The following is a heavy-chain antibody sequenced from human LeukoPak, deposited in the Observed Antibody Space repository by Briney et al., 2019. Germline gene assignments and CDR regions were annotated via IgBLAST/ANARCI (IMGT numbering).Heavy chain of an antibody. D-gene: IGHD2-2*01. CDR1: GYSFSTYY. Sequence: ASVKVSCKASGYSFSTYYTHWVRQAPGQGLEWMGIINPSGGTTRYAQMFQGRVTMTRDTSTSTVYVEVSSLSSEDTAVYYCARGGGVSTSTWGNFANWGQGTLVIVSS. J-gene: IGHJ4*02. CDR2: INPSGGTT. CDR3: ARGGGVSTSTWGNFAN. V-gene: IGHV1-46*01.